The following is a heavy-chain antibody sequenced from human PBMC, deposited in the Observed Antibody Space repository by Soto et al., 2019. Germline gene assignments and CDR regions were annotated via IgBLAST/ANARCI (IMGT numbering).Heavy chain of an antibody. CDR3: AKDQARIWFGESPKRGDPRSWDYYGMDV. CDR2: ISGSGGST. Sequence: GGSLRLSCAASGFTFSSYAMSWVRQAPGKGLEWVSAISGSGGSTYYADSVKGRFTISRDNSKNTLYLQMNSLRAEDTAVYYCAKDQARIWFGESPKRGDPRSWDYYGMDVWGQGTTVTVSS. D-gene: IGHD3-10*01. V-gene: IGHV3-23*01. J-gene: IGHJ6*02. CDR1: GFTFSSYA.